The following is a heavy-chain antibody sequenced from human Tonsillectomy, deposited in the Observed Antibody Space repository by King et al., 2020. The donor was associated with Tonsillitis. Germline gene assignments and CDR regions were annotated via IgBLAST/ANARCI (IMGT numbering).Heavy chain of an antibody. Sequence: VQLVESGGGLVKPGGSLRLSCAASGFTFSSYSMNWVRQAPGKGLEWVSAISSFSSYIYYADSVKGRFTISSDNAKNSVFLQMNSLRAEDTAVYYCARDINYYDGSGYYSNDAFDIWGQGTMVTVSS. CDR1: GFTFSSYS. CDR3: ARDINYYDGSGYYSNDAFDI. V-gene: IGHV3-21*01. D-gene: IGHD3-22*01. J-gene: IGHJ3*02. CDR2: ISSFSSYI.